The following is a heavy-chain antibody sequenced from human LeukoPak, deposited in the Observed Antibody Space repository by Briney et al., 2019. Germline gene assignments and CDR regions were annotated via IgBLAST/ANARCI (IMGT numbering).Heavy chain of an antibody. D-gene: IGHD4-23*01. J-gene: IGHJ5*02. CDR2: IYYSGST. V-gene: IGHV4-59*08. CDR1: DGSISSYY. Sequence: PSETLSLTCTVSDGSISSYYWSWIRQPPGKGLEWIGYIYYSGSTNYNPSLKSRVTMSVNTSKNQFSLKLSSVTAADTAVYYCAKRAITNAGNLWFDPWGQGTLVTVSS. CDR3: AKRAITNAGNLWFDP.